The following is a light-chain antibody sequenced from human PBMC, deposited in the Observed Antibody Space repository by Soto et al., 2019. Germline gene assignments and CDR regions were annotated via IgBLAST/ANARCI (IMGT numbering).Light chain of an antibody. Sequence: DIQMTQSPSSLSASVGDRVTITCRASQGISNYLAWYQQKPGKVPKLLIYAASTLQSGVPSRFSGRGSGTDVTLTISSQQPEDVATYYCQKYNSDPPWTFGQGNKVEIK. CDR3: QKYNSDPPWT. J-gene: IGKJ1*01. CDR2: AAS. V-gene: IGKV1-27*01. CDR1: QGISNY.